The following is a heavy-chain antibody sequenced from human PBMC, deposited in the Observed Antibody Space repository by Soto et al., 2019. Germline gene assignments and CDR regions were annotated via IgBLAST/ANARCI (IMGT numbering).Heavy chain of an antibody. CDR2: IYPGDSDT. CDR3: ARLPGVRGVFDGFNV. D-gene: IGHD3-10*01. V-gene: IGHV5-51*01. J-gene: IGHJ3*01. CDR1: GYSFAVYC. Sequence: GESLKISCNGSGYSFAVYCIGLVVQMPGKGLDWMGVIYPGDSDTRYSPSFHGQVTISADKSISTAYLQWSSLKASDTAMYFCARLPGVRGVFDGFNVWGQGTMVTVSS.